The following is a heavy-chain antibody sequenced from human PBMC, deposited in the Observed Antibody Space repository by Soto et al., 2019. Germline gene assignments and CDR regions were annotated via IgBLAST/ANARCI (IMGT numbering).Heavy chain of an antibody. CDR2: VNAGNGYT. V-gene: IGHV1-3*01. J-gene: IGHJ4*01. D-gene: IGHD2-21*01. CDR1: GYTFTSYA. CDR3: ARPLFACFFGY. Sequence: QVQLVQSGAEVKKPGASVKVSCKASGYTFTSYALHWVRQAPGQRLEWMGWVNAGNGYTKYSQNFQGRVTITRDTTPTKSHLGLNGPRFEGTAGYFWARPLFACFFGYRGQGTLVTVSS.